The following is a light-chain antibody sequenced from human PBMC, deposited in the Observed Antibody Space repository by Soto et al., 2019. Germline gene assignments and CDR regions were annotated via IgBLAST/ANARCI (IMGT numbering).Light chain of an antibody. CDR1: SSDVGGFKY. CDR3: SSYTSRSTLV. J-gene: IGLJ3*02. Sequence: QSVLTQPASVSGSPGQSITISCTGTSSDVGGFKYVSWYQQHPDKAPKLIIYEVSDRPSGVSERFSGSKSGNTASLTISGLQSEDEADYYCSSYTSRSTLVFGGGTKLTVL. CDR2: EVS. V-gene: IGLV2-14*01.